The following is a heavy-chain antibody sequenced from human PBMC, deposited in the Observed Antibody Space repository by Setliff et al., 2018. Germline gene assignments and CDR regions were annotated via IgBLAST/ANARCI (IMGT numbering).Heavy chain of an antibody. J-gene: IGHJ4*02. Sequence: PGGSLRLSCAASGFTFSGYWMHWVRQAPGKGLVWVSRINSDGSSTSYADSVKGRFTISRDNAKNTLYLQMNSLRAEDTAVYYCARRYYGSGSYFDYWGQGTLVTVSS. V-gene: IGHV3-74*01. D-gene: IGHD3-10*01. CDR1: GFTFSGYW. CDR3: ARRYYGSGSYFDY. CDR2: INSDGSST.